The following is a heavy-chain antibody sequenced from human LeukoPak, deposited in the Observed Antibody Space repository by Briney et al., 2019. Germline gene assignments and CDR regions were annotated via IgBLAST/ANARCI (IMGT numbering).Heavy chain of an antibody. J-gene: IGHJ3*02. CDR2: IYHSGST. D-gene: IGHD3-22*01. V-gene: IGHV4-4*02. CDR1: GGSISSSNW. CDR3: ARDGLEEAFDI. Sequence: PSETLSLTCAVSGGSISSSNWWSWVRQPPGKGLEWIGEIYHSGSTNYNPSLKSRVTISVDTSKNQFSLKLNSVTAADTAVYYCARDGLEEAFDIWGQGTMVTVSS.